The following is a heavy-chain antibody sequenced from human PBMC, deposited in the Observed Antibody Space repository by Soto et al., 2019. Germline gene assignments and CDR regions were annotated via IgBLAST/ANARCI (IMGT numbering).Heavy chain of an antibody. CDR3: AKDKGLRGSSYFGD. V-gene: IGHV3-23*01. J-gene: IGHJ4*02. D-gene: IGHD3-16*01. Sequence: EVQLRQSGGGVVQPGGSLRLSCVASGFSFNNYAMTWVRQAPGKGLEWVSGISGSGDGTYYADSVKDRFSVSRDKSTGTVHLQMSSLRVEDTAVYYCAKDKGLRGSSYFGDWGQGALVIVSS. CDR2: ISGSGDGT. CDR1: GFSFNNYA.